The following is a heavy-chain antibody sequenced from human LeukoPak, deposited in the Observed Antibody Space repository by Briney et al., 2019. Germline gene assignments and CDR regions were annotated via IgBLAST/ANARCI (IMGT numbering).Heavy chain of an antibody. CDR1: GFPFSSYG. Sequence: GGSLRLSCVASGFPFSSYGMHWVRQAPGKGLEWVAVIWSVGGAEYYADSVKGRFTVSRDDSKNTLYLQMNSLRAEDTAVYYCAKDGGLWVSAHWGDSWGRGTLVTVSS. J-gene: IGHJ4*02. CDR3: AKDGGLWVSAHWGDS. V-gene: IGHV3-33*06. D-gene: IGHD7-27*01. CDR2: IWSVGGAE.